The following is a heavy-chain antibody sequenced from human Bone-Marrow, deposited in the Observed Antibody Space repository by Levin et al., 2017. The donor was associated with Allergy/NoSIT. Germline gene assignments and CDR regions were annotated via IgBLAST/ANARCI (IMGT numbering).Heavy chain of an antibody. J-gene: IGHJ4*02. CDR2: INPAIGYT. D-gene: IGHD3-10*01. CDR1: GYTFTDQY. V-gene: IGHV1-2*02. CDR3: ARITGYGVGSYSFFDY. Sequence: ASVKVSCKTSGYTFTDQYIHWVRQAPGQGLEWVGWINPAIGYTNYAQKFQGRVTMTRDTSISTAYMELSSLRSDDTALYYCARITGYGVGSYSFFDYWGQGTLVTVSS.